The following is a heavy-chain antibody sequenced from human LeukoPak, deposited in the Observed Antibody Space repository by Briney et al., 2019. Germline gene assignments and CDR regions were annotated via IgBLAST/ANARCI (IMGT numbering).Heavy chain of an antibody. CDR3: AKEGAGYCRSTTCYNDIAY. D-gene: IGHD2-2*02. Sequence: GGSLRLSCAASGFTFSTYAMSWVRQAPGKGLEWVSAISDSGGSTYYADSVKGRLTISRDNSKNTLYLQMNSLRAADTAVYYCAKEGAGYCRSTTCYNDIAYWGQGTLVTVSS. J-gene: IGHJ4*02. V-gene: IGHV3-23*01. CDR1: GFTFSTYA. CDR2: ISDSGGST.